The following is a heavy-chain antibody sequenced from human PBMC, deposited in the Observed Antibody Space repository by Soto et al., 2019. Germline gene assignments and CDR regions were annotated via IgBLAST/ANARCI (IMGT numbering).Heavy chain of an antibody. CDR2: ISSSGGST. D-gene: IGHD4-17*01. Sequence: GGSLRLSCAASGFTFSSYAMSWVRQAPGKGLEWVSAISSSGGSTDYADSVKGRFTISRDNSKNTLYRQMNSLRAEDTAVYYCAHPRGYGVFDAYDIWGQGTMVTVSS. V-gene: IGHV3-23*01. J-gene: IGHJ3*02. CDR1: GFTFSSYA. CDR3: AHPRGYGVFDAYDI.